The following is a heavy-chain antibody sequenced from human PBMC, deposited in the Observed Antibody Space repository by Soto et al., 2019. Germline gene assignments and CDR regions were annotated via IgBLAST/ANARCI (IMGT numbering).Heavy chain of an antibody. J-gene: IGHJ4*02. CDR2: ISYDGSNE. Sequence: GGSLRLSCAASGFTFRSYAMHWVRQAPGKGLEWVAVISYDGSNEYYADSVKGRFTISRDNAKNSLFLQMNSLESEDTAVYYCSRDDSDWFFNWGRGTLVTVSS. CDR1: GFTFRSYA. CDR3: SRDDSDWFFN. V-gene: IGHV3-30-3*01. D-gene: IGHD3-9*01.